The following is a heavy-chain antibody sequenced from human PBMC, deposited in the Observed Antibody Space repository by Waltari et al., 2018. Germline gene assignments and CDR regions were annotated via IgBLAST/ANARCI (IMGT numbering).Heavy chain of an antibody. Sequence: EVQLLESGGGLVQPGGSLRLSCAASGFTFSSYAMSWVRQAPGKGLGWVSAISGSGGSTYYADSVKGRFTISRDNSKNTLYLQMNSLRAEDTAVYYCARESVAHDAFDIWGQGTMVTVSS. V-gene: IGHV3-23*01. CDR3: ARESVAHDAFDI. CDR1: GFTFSSYA. J-gene: IGHJ3*02. CDR2: ISGSGGST.